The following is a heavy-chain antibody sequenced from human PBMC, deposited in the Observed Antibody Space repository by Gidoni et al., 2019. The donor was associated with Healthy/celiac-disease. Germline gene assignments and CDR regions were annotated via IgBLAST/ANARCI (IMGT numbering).Heavy chain of an antibody. CDR2: IYYSGST. CDR3: ARDKGAYYYDSSGYYVGWYFDL. Sequence: QVQLQESGQGLVKPSETLSLTCTVSGGSVSSGSYYWRWTRQPPGKGLEWIGYIYYSGSTNYNPSLKSRVTISVDTSKNQFSLKLSSVTAADTAVYYCARDKGAYYYDSSGYYVGWYFDLWGRGTLVTVSS. J-gene: IGHJ2*01. D-gene: IGHD3-22*01. CDR1: GGSVSSGSYY. V-gene: IGHV4-61*01.